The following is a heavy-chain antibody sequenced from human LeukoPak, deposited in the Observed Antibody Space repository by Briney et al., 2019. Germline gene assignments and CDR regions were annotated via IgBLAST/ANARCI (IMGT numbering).Heavy chain of an antibody. V-gene: IGHV3-66*01. CDR1: GFTVSSNY. CDR2: IYSGGST. CDR3: ARDSSSSSWYRGYFDY. D-gene: IGHD6-13*01. J-gene: IGHJ4*02. Sequence: PGRSLRLSCAASGFTVSSNYMSWVRQAPGKGLEWVSVIYSGGSTYYADSVKGRFTISRDNSKDTLYLQMNSLRAEDTAVYYCARDSSSSSWYRGYFDYWGQGTLVTVSS.